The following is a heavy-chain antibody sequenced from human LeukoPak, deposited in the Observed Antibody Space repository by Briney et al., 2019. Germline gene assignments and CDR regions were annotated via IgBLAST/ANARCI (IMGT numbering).Heavy chain of an antibody. Sequence: ASVKVSCKASGYTFTDYYIHWVRQAPGQGLEWVGWINPNSGGTNYARKFYARVTMTRDTSISTAYMELSRLRSDDTAVFYCARSPHILTGENFDFWGQGTLVTVSS. CDR2: INPNSGGT. V-gene: IGHV1-2*02. J-gene: IGHJ4*02. D-gene: IGHD3-9*01. CDR1: GYTFTDYY. CDR3: ARSPHILTGENFDF.